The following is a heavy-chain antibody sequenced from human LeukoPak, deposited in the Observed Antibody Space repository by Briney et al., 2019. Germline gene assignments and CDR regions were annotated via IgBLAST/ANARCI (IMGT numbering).Heavy chain of an antibody. J-gene: IGHJ6*03. V-gene: IGHV4-34*01. CDR1: GGSFSGYY. CDR2: IDHSGTT. CDR3: ATGRNGVVPAPILGVGPWYNYHYMDV. D-gene: IGHD2-2*02. Sequence: PSETLSLTCVVYGGSFSGYYWTWIRQPPGKGLEWIGEIDHSGTTNYNPSLKSRVTTSVDTSKNQFSLMVSPVTAADTAVYYCATGRNGVVPAPILGVGPWYNYHYMDVWGKGTTVTVSS.